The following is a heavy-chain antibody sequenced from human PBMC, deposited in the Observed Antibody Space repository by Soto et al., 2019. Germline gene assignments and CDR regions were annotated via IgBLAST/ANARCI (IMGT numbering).Heavy chain of an antibody. CDR1: GGSISSSSYY. CDR2: FYYSGST. D-gene: IGHD2-21*02. V-gene: IGHV4-39*01. CDR3: ARHASVVVTASPGGTESGNWFDP. Sequence: SETLSLTCTVSGGSISSSSYYWGWIRQPPGKGLEWIGSFYYSGSTYYNPSLKSRVTISVDTSKNQFSLKLSSVTAADTAVYYCARHASVVVTASPGGTESGNWFDPWGQGTLVTVSS. J-gene: IGHJ5*02.